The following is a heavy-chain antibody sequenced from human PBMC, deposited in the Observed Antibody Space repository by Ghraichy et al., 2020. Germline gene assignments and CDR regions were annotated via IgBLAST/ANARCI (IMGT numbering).Heavy chain of an antibody. D-gene: IGHD2-21*01. V-gene: IGHV3-74*01. J-gene: IGHJ5*02. CDR2: IDGDGGVT. CDR1: GFSFSLYW. CDR3: VSFVVEQA. Sequence: ETLSLTCEASGFSFSLYWMHWVRQAPGKGLLWVSHIDGDGGVTSYVDSVKGRFTISRDNAKNTLYLQMNSLRAEDTAVYYCVSFVVEQAWGQGTLVTVSS.